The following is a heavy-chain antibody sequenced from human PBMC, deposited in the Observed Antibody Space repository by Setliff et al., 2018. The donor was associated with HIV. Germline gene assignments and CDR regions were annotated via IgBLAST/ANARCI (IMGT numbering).Heavy chain of an antibody. CDR2: IIPFFRTT. J-gene: IGHJ4*02. Sequence: SVKVSCKASGGTFSTYSMNWVRQAPGQGLEWMGGIIPFFRTTNYAQKFQGRVTVTADISTSTAYMELRSLRSDDTAVYYCARQLSNSLESWGQGTLVTVSS. V-gene: IGHV1-69*06. D-gene: IGHD1-1*01. CDR1: GGTFSTYS. CDR3: ARQLSNSLES.